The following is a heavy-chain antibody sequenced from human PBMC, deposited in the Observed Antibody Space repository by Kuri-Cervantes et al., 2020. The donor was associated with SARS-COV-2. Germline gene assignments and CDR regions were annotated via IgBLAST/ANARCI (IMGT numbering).Heavy chain of an antibody. D-gene: IGHD4-17*01. CDR2: IRYDGSNK. Sequence: GESLKISCAASGFTFSSYGMHWVRQAPGKGLEWVAFIRYDGSNKYYADSVKGRFTISRDNSKNTLYLQMNSLKTEDTAVYYCTTDGVWVLGYGDYVDYWGQGPLVPVSS. J-gene: IGHJ4*02. V-gene: IGHV3-30*02. CDR1: GFTFSSYG. CDR3: TTDGVWVLGYGDYVDY.